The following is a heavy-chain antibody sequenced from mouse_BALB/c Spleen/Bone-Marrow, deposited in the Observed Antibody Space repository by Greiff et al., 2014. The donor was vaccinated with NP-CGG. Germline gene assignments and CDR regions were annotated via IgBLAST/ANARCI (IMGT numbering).Heavy chain of an antibody. V-gene: IGHV1-5*01. CDR1: GYTFTNYW. CDR3: ARNGDWVFAY. Sequence: VQLQQSGTVLARPGASLRMSCKASGYTFTNYWINWIKQRPGQGLEWIGAIYPGNNDAKYTQKFKAKAKLTAVTSTSTADMELSSLTNEDSACYYCARNGDWVFAYRGQGTLVTVSA. J-gene: IGHJ3*01. D-gene: IGHD4-1*01. CDR2: IYPGNNDA.